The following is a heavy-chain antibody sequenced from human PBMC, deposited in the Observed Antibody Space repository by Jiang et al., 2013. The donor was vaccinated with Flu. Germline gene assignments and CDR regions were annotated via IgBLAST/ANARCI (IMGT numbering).Heavy chain of an antibody. CDR1: GYSFTNYW. V-gene: IGHV5-51*01. Sequence: GAEVKKPGESLKMSCQGSGYSFTNYWIGWVRQMPGKGLEWMGIIYPGDSNTKYNPPFQGQVSISVDKSISTAYLQWSSLKASDTAMYYCTRALNGLFYFDYWGQGTPVTVS. CDR2: IYPGDSNT. D-gene: IGHD3/OR15-3a*01. J-gene: IGHJ4*02. CDR3: TRALNGLFYFDY.